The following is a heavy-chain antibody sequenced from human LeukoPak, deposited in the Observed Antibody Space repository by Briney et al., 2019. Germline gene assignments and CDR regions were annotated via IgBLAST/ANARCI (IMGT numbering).Heavy chain of an antibody. V-gene: IGHV4-34*01. Sequence: SETLSLTCAVYGGSFSGYYWSWIRQPPGKGLEWIGEINHSGSTNYNPSLKSRVTISVDTSENQFSLKLSSVTAADTAVYYCARSLGYCTNGVCYDLPRYWGQGTLVTVSS. J-gene: IGHJ4*02. CDR1: GGSFSGYY. CDR3: ARSLGYCTNGVCYDLPRY. D-gene: IGHD2-8*01. CDR2: INHSGST.